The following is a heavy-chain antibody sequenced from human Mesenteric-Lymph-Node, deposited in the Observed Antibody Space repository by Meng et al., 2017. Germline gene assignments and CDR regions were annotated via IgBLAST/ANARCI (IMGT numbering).Heavy chain of an antibody. Sequence: SVKVSCKASGGTFSSYAISWVRQAPGQGLEWMGGIIPIFGTANYAQKLQGRVTITADESTSTAYMELSSLRSEDTAVYYCARVARGELLLGPFDYWGQGTLVTVSS. V-gene: IGHV1-69*13. CDR1: GGTFSSYA. D-gene: IGHD1-26*01. J-gene: IGHJ4*02. CDR2: IIPIFGTA. CDR3: ARVARGELLLGPFDY.